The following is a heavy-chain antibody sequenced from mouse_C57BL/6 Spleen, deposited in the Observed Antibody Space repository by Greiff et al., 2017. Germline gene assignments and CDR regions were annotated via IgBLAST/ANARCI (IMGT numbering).Heavy chain of an antibody. Sequence: QVQLQQSGAELVKPGASVKLSCKASGYTFTSYWMQWVKQRPGQGLEWIGEIDPSDSYTNYNQKFKGMATLTVDTSSSTAYMQLSSLTSEDSAVYYCARSRNYSNYDAMDYWGQGTSVTVSS. D-gene: IGHD2-5*01. J-gene: IGHJ4*01. CDR1: GYTFTSYW. V-gene: IGHV1-50*01. CDR2: IDPSDSYT. CDR3: ARSRNYSNYDAMDY.